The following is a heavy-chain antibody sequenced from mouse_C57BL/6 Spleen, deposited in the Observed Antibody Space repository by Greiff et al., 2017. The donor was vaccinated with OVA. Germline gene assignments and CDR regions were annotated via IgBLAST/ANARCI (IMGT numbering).Heavy chain of an antibody. D-gene: IGHD2-1*01. J-gene: IGHJ1*03. CDR3: ARIYYGNFYWYFDV. CDR2: INYDGSST. CDR1: GFTFSDYY. V-gene: IGHV5-16*01. Sequence: EVKLVESEGGLVQPGSSMKLSCTASGFTFSDYYMAWVRQVPEKGLEWVANINYDGSSTYYLDSLKSRFIISRDNAKNILYLQMSSLKSEDTATYYCARIYYGNFYWYFDVWGTGTTVTVSS.